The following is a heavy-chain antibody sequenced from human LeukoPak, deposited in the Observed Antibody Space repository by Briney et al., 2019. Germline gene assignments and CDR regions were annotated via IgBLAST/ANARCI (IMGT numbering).Heavy chain of an antibody. CDR1: GFTFRTYG. Sequence: GGSLRLSCAASGFTFRTYGMHWVRQAPGKGLQWVSGISGSGGTTVYADSVKGRFAISRDNSKDTLYLQMNSLRAEDTAIYYCAQRSPVAGGKHFEYWGQGTLVTVSS. J-gene: IGHJ4*02. V-gene: IGHV3-23*01. CDR2: ISGSGGTT. D-gene: IGHD2-2*01. CDR3: AQRSPVAGGKHFEY.